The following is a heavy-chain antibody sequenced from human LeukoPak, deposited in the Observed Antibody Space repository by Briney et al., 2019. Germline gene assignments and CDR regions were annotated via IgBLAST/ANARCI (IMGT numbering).Heavy chain of an antibody. J-gene: IGHJ4*02. CDR1: GGSICSGGHY. CDR2: IYYSGSA. Sequence: SQTLSLTCTVSGGSICSGGHYWSWIRQLPGKGLEWIGYIYYSGSAYYNPSLKSRVTMSLDTSKNQFSLKLSSVTAADTAVYYCATEAGYCSGGRCWFFFDYWGQGALVTVSS. CDR3: ATEAGYCSGGRCWFFFDY. D-gene: IGHD2-15*01. V-gene: IGHV4-31*03.